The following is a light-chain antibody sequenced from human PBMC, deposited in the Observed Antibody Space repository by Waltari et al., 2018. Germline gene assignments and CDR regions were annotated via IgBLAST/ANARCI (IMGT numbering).Light chain of an antibody. Sequence: EIVLTQSPGTLSLSPGERATLSCRASQSVSRALAWYQQRPGQAPRLLIYGASSRATGIPDRFSGSGSGTDFSLTISRLEPEGFAVYYCQNYVRLPATFGQVTKVEIK. V-gene: IGKV3-20*01. CDR1: QSVSRA. CDR3: QNYVRLPAT. CDR2: GAS. J-gene: IGKJ1*01.